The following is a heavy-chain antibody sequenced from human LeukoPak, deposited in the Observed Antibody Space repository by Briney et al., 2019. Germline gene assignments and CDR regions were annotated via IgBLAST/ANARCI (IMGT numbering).Heavy chain of an antibody. D-gene: IGHD3-22*01. Sequence: GASVKVSCKVSGYTLTALSMHWVRQAPGKGLEWMGGFDPEDGETIYAQKFQGRVTMTEDTSTDTAYMELSSLRSEDTAVYYCATGASSGYMPTFDYWGQGTLVTVSS. J-gene: IGHJ4*02. CDR1: GYTLTALS. V-gene: IGHV1-24*01. CDR3: ATGASSGYMPTFDY. CDR2: FDPEDGET.